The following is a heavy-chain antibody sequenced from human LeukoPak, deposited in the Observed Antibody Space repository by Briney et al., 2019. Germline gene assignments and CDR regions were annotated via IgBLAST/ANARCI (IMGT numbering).Heavy chain of an antibody. J-gene: IGHJ4*02. CDR3: ARMPMIVVDSPY. CDR2: IYYSGST. V-gene: IGHV4-61*01. Sequence: SETLSLTCTVSGGSVSSGSYYWSWIRQPPGKGLGWIGYIYYSGSTNYNPSLKSRVTISVDTSKNQFSLKLSSVTAADTAVYYCARMPMIVVDSPYWGQGTLVTVSS. D-gene: IGHD3-22*01. CDR1: GGSVSSGSYY.